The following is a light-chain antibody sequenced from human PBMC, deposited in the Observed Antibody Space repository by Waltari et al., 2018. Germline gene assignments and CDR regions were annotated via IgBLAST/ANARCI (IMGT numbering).Light chain of an antibody. V-gene: IGKV3-11*01. Sequence: EIVLTQSPATLPLSPGERATLSCRASRSVSSYLIWYQQKPGQAPRLLIYDAFNRATGIPARFSGSGSGTDFTLTISSLEPEDFAVYYCQQRANWPITFGQGTRLEIK. CDR2: DAF. J-gene: IGKJ5*01. CDR3: QQRANWPIT. CDR1: RSVSSY.